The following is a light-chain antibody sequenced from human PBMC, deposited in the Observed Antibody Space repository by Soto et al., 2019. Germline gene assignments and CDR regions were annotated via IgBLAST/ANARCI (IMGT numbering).Light chain of an antibody. CDR3: TSYTSSTTLDV. J-gene: IGLJ1*01. CDR2: EVS. CDR1: SSDIGGYNY. V-gene: IGLV2-14*01. Sequence: QSALTQSPSASGSPGQSVTISCTGTSSDIGGYNYVSWYQQHPGKAPKLMIYEVSNRPSGVSNRFSGSKSGHTASLTISGLQSEDEADYFCTSYTSSTTLDVFGTGTKVTVL.